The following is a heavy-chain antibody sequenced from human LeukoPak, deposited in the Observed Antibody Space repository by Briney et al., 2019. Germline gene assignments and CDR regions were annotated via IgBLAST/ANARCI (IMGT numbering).Heavy chain of an antibody. CDR1: GGSISNSNW. D-gene: IGHD5-18*01. Sequence: SETLSLTCAVSGGSISNSNWWSWVRQPPGKGLEWIGEIYHSGSTNYNPSLKSRVTISVDKSKNQFSLKLSSVTAADTAVYYCARRVDTAMVTGFDYWGQGTLVTVSS. CDR3: ARRVDTAMVTGFDY. J-gene: IGHJ4*02. CDR2: IYHSGST. V-gene: IGHV4-4*02.